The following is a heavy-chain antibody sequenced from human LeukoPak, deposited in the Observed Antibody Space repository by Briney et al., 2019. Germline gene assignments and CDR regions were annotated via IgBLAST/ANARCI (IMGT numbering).Heavy chain of an antibody. CDR2: IYHSGST. D-gene: IGHD6-13*01. V-gene: IGHV4-38-2*01. CDR3: ARLKQQQLPDI. CDR1: GYSISSGYY. Sequence: SETLSLTCAVSGYSISSGYYWGWIRQPPGKGLGWIGSIYHSGSTYYNPSLKSRVTISVDTSKNQFSLKLSSVTAADTAVYYCARLKQQQLPDIWGQGTMVTVSS. J-gene: IGHJ3*02.